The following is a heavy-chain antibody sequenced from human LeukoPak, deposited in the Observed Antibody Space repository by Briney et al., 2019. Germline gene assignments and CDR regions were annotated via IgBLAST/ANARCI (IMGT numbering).Heavy chain of an antibody. V-gene: IGHV4-34*01. CDR1: GGSFSGYY. Sequence: SETLSLTCAGYGGSFSGYYWSWIRQPPGKGLECIGEINHSGRTNYNPSLKSRVTISVDTSKNQFSLKLSSVTAADTAVYYCARQSRYYYYYMDVWGKGTTVTISS. CDR3: ARQSRYYYYYMDV. CDR2: INHSGRT. J-gene: IGHJ6*03.